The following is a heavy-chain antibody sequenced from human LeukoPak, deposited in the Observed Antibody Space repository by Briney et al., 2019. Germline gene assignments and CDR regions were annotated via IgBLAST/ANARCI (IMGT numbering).Heavy chain of an antibody. CDR2: IYGGGST. V-gene: IGHV3-66*01. CDR1: GFTVSSAF. CDR3: VRGSLTCSSTSCRLRAFDI. D-gene: IGHD2-2*01. J-gene: IGHJ3*02. Sequence: GGSLRLSCAASGFTVSSAFMSWVRQAPGKGLEWVSVIYGGGSTYYADSVKGRFTISRDISKNTLYLQINSLRTEDTAVYYCVRGSLTCSSTSCRLRAFDIWGQGTMVTVSS.